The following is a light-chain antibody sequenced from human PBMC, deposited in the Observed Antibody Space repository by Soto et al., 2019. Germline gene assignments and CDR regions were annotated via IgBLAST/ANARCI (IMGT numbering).Light chain of an antibody. J-gene: IGLJ1*01. Sequence: QSVLTQAPSASGTPGQIVAISCSGSSSKIGSNTVTWYQQLPGTAPKLLIYSTSQRSSGVPGRFSVSKSGASASLSISGFQSEHEADYYCTAWDDRLDVSVFGRGPKATVL. CDR1: SSKIGSNT. CDR2: STS. V-gene: IGLV1-44*01. CDR3: TAWDDRLDVSV.